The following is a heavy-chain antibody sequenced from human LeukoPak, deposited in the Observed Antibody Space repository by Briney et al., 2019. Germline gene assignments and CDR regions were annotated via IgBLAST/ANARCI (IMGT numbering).Heavy chain of an antibody. V-gene: IGHV3-33*01. D-gene: IGHD3-22*01. CDR2: IWYDGSNK. Sequence: PGGSLRLSCAASGFTFSSYGMHWVRQAPGKGLEWVAVIWYDGSNKYYADSVKGRFTISRDNSKNTPYLQMNSLRAEDTAVYYCARDQFLLYYYDSSGSPDAFDIWGQGTMVTVSS. J-gene: IGHJ3*02. CDR3: ARDQFLLYYYDSSGSPDAFDI. CDR1: GFTFSSYG.